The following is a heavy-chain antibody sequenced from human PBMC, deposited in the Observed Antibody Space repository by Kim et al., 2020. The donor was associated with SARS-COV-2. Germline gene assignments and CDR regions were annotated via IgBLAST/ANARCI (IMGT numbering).Heavy chain of an antibody. Sequence: YADSVKGRFTISRDNAKSSLYLQMNSLRDEDTAVYYCARDPRVRWLTPDYWGQGTLVTVSS. D-gene: IGHD3-22*01. V-gene: IGHV3-48*02. CDR3: ARDPRVRWLTPDY. J-gene: IGHJ4*02.